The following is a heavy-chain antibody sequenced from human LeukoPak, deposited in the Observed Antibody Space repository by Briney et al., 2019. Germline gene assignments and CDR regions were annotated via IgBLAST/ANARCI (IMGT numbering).Heavy chain of an antibody. J-gene: IGHJ6*03. CDR2: ISGSGGST. CDR3: AREGSSGWGLYYYYYMDV. CDR1: GFTFSSYG. D-gene: IGHD6-19*01. V-gene: IGHV3-23*01. Sequence: PGGSLRLSCAASGFTFSSYGMSWVRQAPGKGLEWVSAISGSGGSTYYADSVKGRFTISRDNSKNTLYLQMNSLRAEDTAVYYCAREGSSGWGLYYYYYMDVWGKGTTVTISS.